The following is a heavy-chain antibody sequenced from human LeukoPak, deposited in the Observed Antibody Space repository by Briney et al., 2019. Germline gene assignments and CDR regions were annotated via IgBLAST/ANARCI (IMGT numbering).Heavy chain of an antibody. CDR2: ISGSGGST. V-gene: IGHV3-23*01. CDR3: AKGLSQKKPSIAAANWFDP. Sequence: GGSLRLSRAASGFTFSSYAMSWVRQAPGKGLEWVSAISGSGGSTYYADSVKGRFTISRDNSKNTLYLQMNSLRAEDTAVYYCAKGLSQKKPSIAAANWFDPWGQGTLVTVSS. CDR1: GFTFSSYA. J-gene: IGHJ5*02. D-gene: IGHD6-13*01.